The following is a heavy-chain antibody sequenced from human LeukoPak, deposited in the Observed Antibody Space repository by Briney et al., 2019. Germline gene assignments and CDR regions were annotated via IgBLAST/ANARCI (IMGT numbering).Heavy chain of an antibody. V-gene: IGHV4-38-2*02. CDR1: GYSISSGYY. Sequence: SETLSLTCTVSGYSISSGYYWGWIRQPPGKGLEWIGSIYHSGSTYYDPSLKSRVTISVDTSKNQFSLKLSSVTAADTAVYYCARVGAAAGLDYWGQGTLATVSS. CDR2: IYHSGST. J-gene: IGHJ4*02. CDR3: ARVGAAAGLDY. D-gene: IGHD6-13*01.